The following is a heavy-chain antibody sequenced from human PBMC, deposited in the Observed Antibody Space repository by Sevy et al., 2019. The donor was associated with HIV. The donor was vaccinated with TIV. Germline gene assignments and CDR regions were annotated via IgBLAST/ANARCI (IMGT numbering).Heavy chain of an antibody. CDR1: GFTFSNYA. D-gene: IGHD1-26*01. CDR2: ISGGGVNT. V-gene: IGHV3-23*01. Sequence: GGSLRLSCVASGFTFSNYAMDWVRQAPGKGLEWVSAISGGGVNTYYADAVNGRFTISRDNSKNTLYLQMNSLRVEDTAVYYCAKLESRMGATDYFDCWGQGTLVTVSS. CDR3: AKLESRMGATDYFDC. J-gene: IGHJ4*02.